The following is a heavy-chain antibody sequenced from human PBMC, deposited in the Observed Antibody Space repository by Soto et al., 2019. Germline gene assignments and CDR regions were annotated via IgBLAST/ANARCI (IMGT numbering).Heavy chain of an antibody. J-gene: IGHJ4*02. D-gene: IGHD2-2*01. CDR1: GGSFSGYY. CDR3: AAQYQLLDY. V-gene: IGHV4-34*01. Sequence: PSETLSLTCAVYGGSFSGYYWSWIRQPPGKGLEWIGEINHSGSTNYNPSLKSRVTISVDTSKNQFSLKLSSVTAADTAVYYCAAQYQLLDYWRQGTLVTVSS. CDR2: INHSGST.